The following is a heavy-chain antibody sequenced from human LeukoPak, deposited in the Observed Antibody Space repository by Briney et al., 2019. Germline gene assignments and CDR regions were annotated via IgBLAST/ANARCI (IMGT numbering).Heavy chain of an antibody. D-gene: IGHD3-22*01. J-gene: IGHJ4*02. V-gene: IGHV3-20*04. CDR3: ARAKYYYDSSGYCD. CDR2: INWNGGST. Sequence: GGSLRLSCAASGFTFDDYGMSWVRQAPGKGLEWVSGINWNGGSTGYADSVKGRFTISRDNAKNSLYLQMNSLRAEDTALYYRARAKYYYDSSGYCDWGQGTLVTVSS. CDR1: GFTFDDYG.